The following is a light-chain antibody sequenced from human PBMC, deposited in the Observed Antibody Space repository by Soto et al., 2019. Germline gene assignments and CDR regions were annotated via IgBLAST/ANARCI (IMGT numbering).Light chain of an antibody. CDR3: QQYGSSPLT. CDR1: QSVSSSY. CDR2: GAS. V-gene: IGKV3-20*01. Sequence: EIVLTQSPGTLSLSPGERATLSCRASQSVSSSYLAWYQQKPGQAPRLLNYGASSRATGIPDRCSGSGSGTDFTLTISRLEPEDFAVYYCQQYGSSPLTFGPGTKVDI. J-gene: IGKJ3*01.